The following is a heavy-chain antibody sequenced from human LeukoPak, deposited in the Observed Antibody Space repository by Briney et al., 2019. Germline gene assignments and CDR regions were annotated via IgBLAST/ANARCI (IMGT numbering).Heavy chain of an antibody. CDR1: GYTFTAYY. CDR2: INPNSGGT. Sequence: GASVTVSCKPSGYTFTAYYLHWVRQAPGQGLEWMGWINPNSGGTNYAQKFQGRVTMTRDTSISTAYMELSRLRSDDTAVYYCARGLWFGELFYYWGQGTLVTVSS. V-gene: IGHV1-2*02. CDR3: ARGLWFGELFYY. J-gene: IGHJ4*02. D-gene: IGHD3-10*01.